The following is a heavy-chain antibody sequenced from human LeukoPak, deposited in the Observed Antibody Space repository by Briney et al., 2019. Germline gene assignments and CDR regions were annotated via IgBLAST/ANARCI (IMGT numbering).Heavy chain of an antibody. J-gene: IGHJ6*03. CDR1: GGTFISYA. Sequence: GASVKVSCKASGGTFISYAISWVRQAPGQGLEWMGGIIPIFGTANYAQKFQGRVTITADESTSTAYMELSSLRSEDTAVYYCARNIVVVPAAEPILNMDVWGKGTTVTVSS. CDR3: ARNIVVVPAAEPILNMDV. D-gene: IGHD2-2*01. V-gene: IGHV1-69*13. CDR2: IIPIFGTA.